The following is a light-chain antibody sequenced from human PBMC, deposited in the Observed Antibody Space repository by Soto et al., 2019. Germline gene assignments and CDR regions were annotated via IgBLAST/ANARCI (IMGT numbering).Light chain of an antibody. CDR3: QQYTKWWT. V-gene: IGKV3-15*01. J-gene: IGKJ1*01. CDR1: QGVGRN. CDR2: AAS. Sequence: EIVMTQSPATLSVSPGEGVTLSCRASQGVGRNFAWYQQKLGQAPRLLIYAASTRATGIPARFSGSGSGTEFTLTISSLQSEDFAVYYCQQYTKWWTFGQGTKVEIK.